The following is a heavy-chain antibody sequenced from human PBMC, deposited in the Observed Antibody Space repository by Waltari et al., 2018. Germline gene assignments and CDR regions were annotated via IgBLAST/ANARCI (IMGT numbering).Heavy chain of an antibody. V-gene: IGHV3-21*01. Sequence: EVQLVESGGGLVKPGGSLRLSCAASGFTFSSYRMHWVRQAPGKGLEWVSSISSSSSYIYYADSVKGRFTISRDNAKNSLYLQMNSLRAEDTAVYYCARDNSIAVAGTYYYYGMDVWGQGTTVTVSS. J-gene: IGHJ6*02. CDR2: ISSSSSYI. CDR3: ARDNSIAVAGTYYYYGMDV. CDR1: GFTFSSYR. D-gene: IGHD6-19*01.